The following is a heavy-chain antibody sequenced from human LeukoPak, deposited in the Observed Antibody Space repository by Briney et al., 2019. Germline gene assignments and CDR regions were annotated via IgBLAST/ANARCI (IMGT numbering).Heavy chain of an antibody. V-gene: IGHV1-2*02. D-gene: IGHD5-12*01. Sequence: ASVKVSCKASGYTFTSYGISWVRQAPGQGLEWMGWIDPNSGGTEYAQKFQGRVTMTRDTSISTAYMELSSLRSDDTAMYYCARDLRAATEIYWGQGTLVTVSS. CDR1: GYTFTSYG. CDR3: ARDLRAATEIY. J-gene: IGHJ4*02. CDR2: IDPNSGGT.